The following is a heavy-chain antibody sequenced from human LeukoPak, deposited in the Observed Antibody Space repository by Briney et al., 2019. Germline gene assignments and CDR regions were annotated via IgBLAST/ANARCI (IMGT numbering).Heavy chain of an antibody. Sequence: ASVKVSCKTSEYTFTGYYIHWVRQAPGQGLVWMGWINPHTGGTNFAQKFQGRVTMTRDTSISTAYMELSRLRSDDTAVYYCARNLRYYDSSGYSQYYYYYYGMDVWGQGTTVTVSS. CDR2: INPHTGGT. D-gene: IGHD3-22*01. V-gene: IGHV1-2*02. CDR3: ARNLRYYDSSGYSQYYYYYYGMDV. CDR1: EYTFTGYY. J-gene: IGHJ6*02.